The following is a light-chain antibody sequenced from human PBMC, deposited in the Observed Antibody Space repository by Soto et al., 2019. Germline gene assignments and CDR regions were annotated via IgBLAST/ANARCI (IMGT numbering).Light chain of an antibody. V-gene: IGLV2-14*01. CDR2: DVS. J-gene: IGLJ1*01. CDR1: SSDVGGYNY. Sequence: QSALTQPASVSGSPGQSITISCTGTSSDVGGYNYVSWYQQLPGKAPKLLIYDVSNRPSGASNRFSGSKSGNTASLTISGLQAEDEADYYCSSYTGSTTLHYVFGTGTKLTVL. CDR3: SSYTGSTTLHYV.